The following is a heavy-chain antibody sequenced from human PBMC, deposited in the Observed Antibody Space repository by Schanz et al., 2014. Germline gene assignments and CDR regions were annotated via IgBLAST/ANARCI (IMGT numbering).Heavy chain of an antibody. CDR1: GGFISSINW. Sequence: QVQLQESGPGLVKPSGTLSLTCAVSGGFISSINWWSWVRQSPGTGLEWIGEINNSGSTNYNPSLKSRVPISLDKSKSQFSLTLNAVTAADTAVYYCARHWGSTDWSPIQFWGQGSLVTVSS. CDR2: INNSGST. V-gene: IGHV4-4*02. D-gene: IGHD3-16*01. CDR3: ARHWGSTDWSPIQF. J-gene: IGHJ4*02.